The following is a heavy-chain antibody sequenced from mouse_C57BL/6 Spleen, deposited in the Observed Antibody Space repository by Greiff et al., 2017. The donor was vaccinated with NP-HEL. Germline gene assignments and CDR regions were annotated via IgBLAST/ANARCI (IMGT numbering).Heavy chain of an antibody. J-gene: IGHJ3*01. V-gene: IGHV3-6*01. CDR3: AREDGYYRSY. D-gene: IGHD2-3*01. Sequence: EVQLVESGPGLVKPSQSLSLTCSVTGYSITSGYYWNWIRQFPGNKLEWMGYISYDGSNNYNPSLKNRISITRDTSKNQFFLKLNSVTTEDTATYYCAREDGYYRSYWGQGTLVTVSA. CDR2: ISYDGSN. CDR1: GYSITSGYY.